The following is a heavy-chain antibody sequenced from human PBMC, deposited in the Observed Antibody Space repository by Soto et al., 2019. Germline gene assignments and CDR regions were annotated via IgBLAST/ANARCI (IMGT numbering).Heavy chain of an antibody. CDR1: GGTFSSYV. CDR3: ARDTNDRSGTFDY. CDR2: IIPMIGTA. V-gene: IGHV1-69*12. J-gene: IGHJ4*02. Sequence: QVQLVQSGAEVKKPGSSVKVSCKASGGTFSSYVITWVRQAPGQGLEWMGGIIPMIGTADYAQKFQGRLTITADEPTNTAYMELSSLRSEDTAVYYCARDTNDRSGTFDYWGQGTLVTVSS. D-gene: IGHD3-22*01.